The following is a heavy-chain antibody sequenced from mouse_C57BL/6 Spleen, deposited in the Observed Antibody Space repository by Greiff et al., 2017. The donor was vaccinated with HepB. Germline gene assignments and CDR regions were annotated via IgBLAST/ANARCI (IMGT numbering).Heavy chain of an antibody. Sequence: QVQLQQSGPELVKPGASVKISCKASGYAFSSSWMNWVKQRPGKGLEWIGRIYPGDGDTNYNGKFKGKATLTADKSSSTAYMQLSSLTSEDSAVYFCARAHYGSSPMDYWDQGTSVTVSS. V-gene: IGHV1-82*01. CDR1: GYAFSSSW. CDR2: IYPGDGDT. CDR3: ARAHYGSSPMDY. D-gene: IGHD1-1*01. J-gene: IGHJ4*01.